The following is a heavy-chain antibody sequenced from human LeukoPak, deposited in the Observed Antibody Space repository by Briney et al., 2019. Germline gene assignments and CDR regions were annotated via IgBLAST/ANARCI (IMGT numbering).Heavy chain of an antibody. CDR2: IYYSGST. CDR1: GRSISSSSYY. Sequence: SETLSLTCTVSGRSISSSSYYWGWIRQPPGKGLEWIGSIYYSGSTYYNPSLKSRVTISVDTSKNQFSLKLSSVTAADTAVYYCARHQSGSGAFDIWGQGTMVTVSS. D-gene: IGHD3-10*01. J-gene: IGHJ3*02. CDR3: ARHQSGSGAFDI. V-gene: IGHV4-39*01.